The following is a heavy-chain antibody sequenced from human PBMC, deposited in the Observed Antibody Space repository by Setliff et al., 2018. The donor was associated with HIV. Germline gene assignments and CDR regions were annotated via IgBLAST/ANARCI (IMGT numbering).Heavy chain of an antibody. CDR3: ARDSFGGEFTYYYYGMDV. CDR2: INAGNGNT. D-gene: IGHD3-10*01. CDR1: GYTFTSYA. Sequence: GASVKVSCKASGYTFTSYAMHWVRQAPGQRLEWMGWINAGNGNTKYSQKFQGRVTITRDTSASTAYTELSSLRSEDTAVYYCARDSFGGEFTYYYYGMDVWGQGTTVTVSS. J-gene: IGHJ6*02. V-gene: IGHV1-3*01.